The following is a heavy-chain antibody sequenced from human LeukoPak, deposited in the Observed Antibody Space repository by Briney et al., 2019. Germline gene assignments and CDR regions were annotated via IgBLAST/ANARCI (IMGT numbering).Heavy chain of an antibody. CDR1: GGSFSGYY. Sequence: SETLSPTCAVYGGSFSGYYWSWIRQPPGKGLEWIGEINHSGSTNYNPSLKSRVTISVDTSKNQFSLKLSSVTAADTAVYYCARDHTAGATIGYWGQGTLVTVSS. CDR2: INHSGST. V-gene: IGHV4-34*01. D-gene: IGHD1-26*01. CDR3: ARDHTAGATIGY. J-gene: IGHJ4*02.